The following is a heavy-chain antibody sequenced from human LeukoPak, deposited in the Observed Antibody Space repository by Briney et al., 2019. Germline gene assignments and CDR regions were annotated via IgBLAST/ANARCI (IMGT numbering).Heavy chain of an antibody. Sequence: GGSLRLSCAASGITFPSYAMYWVRQAPGKGLEWVSPITAGGVGTYYADSVKGRFTISRDNSKNTLYLQMNSLRGEDTALYYCAKRGAAAGGGTYFDYWGQGTLVTVSS. V-gene: IGHV3-23*01. CDR1: GITFPSYA. CDR3: AKRGAAAGGGTYFDY. CDR2: ITAGGVGT. D-gene: IGHD6-13*01. J-gene: IGHJ4*02.